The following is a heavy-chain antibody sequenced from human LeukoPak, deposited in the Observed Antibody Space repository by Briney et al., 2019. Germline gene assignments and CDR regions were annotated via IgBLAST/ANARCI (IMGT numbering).Heavy chain of an antibody. D-gene: IGHD6-13*01. CDR2: INSDGSST. Sequence: GGSLRLSCAASGFTFSSYWMHWVRQAPGKGLVWVSRINSDGSSTSYADSVKGRFTISRDNAKNTLYLQMNSLRADDTAVYYCASAIGSIWYEFDYWGQGTLVTVSS. V-gene: IGHV3-74*01. CDR1: GFTFSSYW. J-gene: IGHJ4*02. CDR3: ASAIGSIWYEFDY.